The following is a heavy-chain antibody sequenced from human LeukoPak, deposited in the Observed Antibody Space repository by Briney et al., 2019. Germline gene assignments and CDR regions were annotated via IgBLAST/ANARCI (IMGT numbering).Heavy chain of an antibody. V-gene: IGHV3-48*03. Sequence: PGGSLRLSCAASGFTFSNYEMNWVRQAPGRGLEWVSYISNSGSTIYYADSVEGRFTISRDNAKNSLFLQMNSLRGEDTAVYYCARIGTTAEDYWGQGTLVTVSS. J-gene: IGHJ4*02. D-gene: IGHD1-7*01. CDR3: ARIGTTAEDY. CDR2: ISNSGSTI. CDR1: GFTFSNYE.